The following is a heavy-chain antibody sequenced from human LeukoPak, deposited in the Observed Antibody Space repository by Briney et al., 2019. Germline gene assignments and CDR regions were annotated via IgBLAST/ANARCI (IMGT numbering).Heavy chain of an antibody. CDR1: GFTFSSYW. CDR2: INSDGSST. CDR3: ARVGDSSGYYGHYYYYYGMDV. Sequence: VWALTLSCAASGFTFSSYWMHWVRQAPAKGRVWVSRINSDGSSTSYADSVKGQFTISRNNAKNTLYLQINSLRAEDTAVYYCARVGDSSGYYGHYYYYYGMDVWGQGTTVTVSS. D-gene: IGHD3-22*01. J-gene: IGHJ6*02. V-gene: IGHV3-74*01.